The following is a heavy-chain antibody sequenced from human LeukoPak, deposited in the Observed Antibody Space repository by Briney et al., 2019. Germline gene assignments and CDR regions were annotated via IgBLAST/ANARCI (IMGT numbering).Heavy chain of an antibody. CDR2: ISGSGGST. J-gene: IGHJ4*02. D-gene: IGHD6-19*01. Sequence: GGSLRLSCAASGFTFSSYAMSWVRQAPGKGLEWVSAISGSGGSTYYADSVKGRFTISRDNSKNTLYLQMNGLRAEDTAVYYCARGPLTEVAGTTWDYWGQGILVTVSS. CDR3: ARGPLTEVAGTTWDY. CDR1: GFTFSSYA. V-gene: IGHV3-23*01.